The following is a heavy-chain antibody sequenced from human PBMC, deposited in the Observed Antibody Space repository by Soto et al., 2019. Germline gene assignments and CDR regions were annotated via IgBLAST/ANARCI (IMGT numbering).Heavy chain of an antibody. Sequence: QVQLVQSGAEVKKPGSSVKVSCKASGGTFSSYAISWVRQAPGKGLEWMGGVMPIFGTENYAQKFQGRVTITADESTSTAYMEISSLRSEDTAGYYCARGHIAATGIEGDYYDDYGMDVWGQGTTVTVSS. J-gene: IGHJ6*02. CDR3: ARGHIAATGIEGDYYDDYGMDV. CDR2: VMPIFGTE. D-gene: IGHD6-13*01. CDR1: GGTFSSYA. V-gene: IGHV1-69*12.